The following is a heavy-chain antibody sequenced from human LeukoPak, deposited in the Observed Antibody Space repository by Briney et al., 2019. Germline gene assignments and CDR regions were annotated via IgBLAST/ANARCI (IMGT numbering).Heavy chain of an antibody. J-gene: IGHJ3*02. D-gene: IGHD4-17*01. CDR1: GFTFSSYS. CDR2: ISSSSSYI. Sequence: GGSLRLSCAASGFTFSSYSMNWVRQAPGKGLEWVSSISSSSSYIYYADSVKGRFTISGDNAKNSLYLQMNSLRAEDTAVYYCARRLRIDAFDIWGQGTMVTVSS. CDR3: ARRLRIDAFDI. V-gene: IGHV3-21*01.